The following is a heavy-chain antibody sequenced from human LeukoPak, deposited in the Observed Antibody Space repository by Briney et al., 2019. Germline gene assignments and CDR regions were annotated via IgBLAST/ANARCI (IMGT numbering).Heavy chain of an antibody. CDR2: IYTRGST. D-gene: IGHD6-13*01. V-gene: IGHV4-61*02. CDR1: GGSISSGSYY. J-gene: IGHJ5*02. CDR3: AGGQQQLPSDNWFDP. Sequence: SQTLSLTCTVSGGSISSGSYYWSWIRQPAGKGLEWIGRIYTRGSTNYNPSLKSRVTISVDTSKNQFSLKLSSVTAADTAVYYCAGGQQQLPSDNWFDPWGQGTLVTVSS.